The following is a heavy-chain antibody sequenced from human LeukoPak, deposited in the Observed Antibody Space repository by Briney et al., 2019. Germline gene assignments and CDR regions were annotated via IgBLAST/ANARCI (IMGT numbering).Heavy chain of an antibody. CDR1: GFTASSNY. J-gene: IGHJ5*02. Sequence: GGSLRLSCAASGFTASSNYMSWVRQAPGKGLEWVSVIYSGGRTYYADSVKGRFTISRDNSKNTLYLQMNSLRAEDTAVYYCARGSRQTGFDPWGQGTLVTVSS. CDR2: IYSGGRT. CDR3: ARGSRQTGFDP. V-gene: IGHV3-66*02. D-gene: IGHD6-6*01.